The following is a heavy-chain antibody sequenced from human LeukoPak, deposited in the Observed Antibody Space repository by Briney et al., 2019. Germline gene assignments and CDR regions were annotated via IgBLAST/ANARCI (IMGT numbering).Heavy chain of an antibody. J-gene: IGHJ4*02. CDR1: GGTFNIYA. Sequence: SVRVSYKASGGTFNIYAISWVRQAPGQGLEWMGRIIPILGITNYAQKFQGRVTITADKSTSTAYMELSSLRSEDTAVYYCARDLGYSSGWYSGYWGQGTLVTVSS. D-gene: IGHD6-19*01. CDR3: ARDLGYSSGWYSGY. V-gene: IGHV1-69*04. CDR2: IIPILGIT.